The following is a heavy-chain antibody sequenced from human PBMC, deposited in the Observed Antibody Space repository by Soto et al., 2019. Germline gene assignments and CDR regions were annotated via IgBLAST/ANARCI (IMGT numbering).Heavy chain of an antibody. D-gene: IGHD2-8*02. V-gene: IGHV4-34*02. CDR3: TRDRFCAGGRSSQGLFDF. CDR2: INQYGIP. CDR1: GGPFSGHF. Sequence: QVQLQQWGPGLLKPSETLSLTCAVSGGPFSGHFWSWIRQPPGKGLEWMGEINQYGIPDYNPSLAGRVTTSVDTSKTQFSLKLTSLTAADTAVYYCTRDRFCAGGRSSQGLFDFWGLGTLVAVSS. J-gene: IGHJ4*02.